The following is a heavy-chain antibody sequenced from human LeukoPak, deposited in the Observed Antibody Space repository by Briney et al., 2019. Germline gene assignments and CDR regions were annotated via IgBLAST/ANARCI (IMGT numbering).Heavy chain of an antibody. V-gene: IGHV3-53*01. CDR1: GFTVSSNY. J-gene: IGHJ6*03. D-gene: IGHD5-24*01. CDR2: ISSGGST. Sequence: GGSLRLSCAASGFTVSSNYMSWVRQAPGKGLEWVSIISSGGSTYYADSVKGGFTISRDNSKNTLYLQMNSLREEDTAGFYCARGQRDGYNPDYYYYYMDVWGKGTTVTISS. CDR3: ARGQRDGYNPDYYYYYMDV.